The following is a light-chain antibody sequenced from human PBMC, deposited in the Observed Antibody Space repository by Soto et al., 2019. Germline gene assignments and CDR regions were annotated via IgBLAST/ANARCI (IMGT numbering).Light chain of an antibody. CDR2: DAF. Sequence: EIVLTQSPATLSLSPGERATLSCRASQSISTYLVWYQQKSGQAPRLLIYDAFRRATGIPARFSGSGYETDFTLTISSLEPEDFAVYYCQQRSNWMYTFGQGTKLEIK. J-gene: IGKJ2*01. CDR1: QSISTY. V-gene: IGKV3-11*01. CDR3: QQRSNWMYT.